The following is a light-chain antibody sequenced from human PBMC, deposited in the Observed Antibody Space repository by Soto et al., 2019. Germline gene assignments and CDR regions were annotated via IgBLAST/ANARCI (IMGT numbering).Light chain of an antibody. CDR1: QSVSSN. V-gene: IGKV3-15*01. J-gene: IGKJ2*01. CDR3: QQYNNWPPYT. Sequence: EIVMTQSPATLSVSPGERATLSCRASQSVSSNLAWYQQKPGQAPRLLIYGASTRATGIPARFSGSGSGTEFTLTISSLQSEDFAVYYYQQYNNWPPYTFGQGTKLEIQ. CDR2: GAS.